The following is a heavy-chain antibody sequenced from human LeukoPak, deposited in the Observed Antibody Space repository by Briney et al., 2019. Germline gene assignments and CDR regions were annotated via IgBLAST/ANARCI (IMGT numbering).Heavy chain of an antibody. CDR3: ARGIYCSSTSCVPNYYYYYMDV. V-gene: IGHV4-4*07. CDR1: GGSISSYY. Sequence: PSETLSLTCTVSGGSISSYYWSWIRQPAGKGLKWIGRIYTSGSTNYNPSLKSRVTMSVDTSKNQFSLKLSSVTAADTAVYYCARGIYCSSTSCVPNYYYYYMDVWGKGTTVTVSS. J-gene: IGHJ6*03. CDR2: IYTSGST. D-gene: IGHD2-2*01.